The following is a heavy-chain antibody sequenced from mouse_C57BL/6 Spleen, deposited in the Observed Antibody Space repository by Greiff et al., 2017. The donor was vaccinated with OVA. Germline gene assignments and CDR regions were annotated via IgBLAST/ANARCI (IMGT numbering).Heavy chain of an antibody. V-gene: IGHV1-55*01. CDR3: VCYYGSSCFDY. CDR2: IHPGSGST. J-gene: IGHJ2*01. CDR1: GYTFTSYW. Sequence: VQLQQPGAELVKPGASVKMSCKASGYTFTSYWITWVKQRPGQGLEWIGDIHPGSGSTNYNEKFKSKATLTVDTSSSTAYMQLSSLTSEASAVYYCVCYYGSSCFDYWGQGTTLTVSS. D-gene: IGHD1-1*01.